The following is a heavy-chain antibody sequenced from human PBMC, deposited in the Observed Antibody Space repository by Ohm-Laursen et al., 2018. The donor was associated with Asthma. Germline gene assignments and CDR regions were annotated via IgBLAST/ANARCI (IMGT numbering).Heavy chain of an antibody. CDR2: IYYSGRT. D-gene: IGHD4-17*01. CDR3: ARGTYDNGDYGLDP. CDR1: GVAVGGGAYY. J-gene: IGHJ5*02. V-gene: IGHV4-31*03. Sequence: TLSLTCNVSGVAVGGGAYYWSWIRQHPGKGLEWIGHIYYSGRTYYNPSLESRVTISLDTSKNQFSLKMTSVTAADTAVFYCARGTYDNGDYGLDPWGQGTLVTVSA.